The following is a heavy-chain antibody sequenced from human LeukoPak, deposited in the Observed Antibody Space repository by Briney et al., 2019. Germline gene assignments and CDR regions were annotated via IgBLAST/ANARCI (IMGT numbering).Heavy chain of an antibody. CDR2: ITSSGSTI. V-gene: IGHV3-48*03. J-gene: IGHJ4*02. CDR1: GFTFSSYE. CDR3: ARANGVWSLLRTRNYYFDY. Sequence: GGSLRLSCAASGFTFSSYEMNWVRQAPGKGLEWVSYITSSGSTIYYADSVKGRFTISRDNAKKSMYLQMNSLRAEDTAVYYCARANGVWSLLRTRNYYFDYWGQGTLVTVSS. D-gene: IGHD3-10*01.